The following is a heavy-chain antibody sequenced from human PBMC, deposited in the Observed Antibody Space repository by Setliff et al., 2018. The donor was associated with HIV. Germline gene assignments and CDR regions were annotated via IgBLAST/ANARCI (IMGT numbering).Heavy chain of an antibody. Sequence: SSDTLSLTCTVSGGSISSSSYYWGWIRQPPGKGLEWIGSFYYSGNTYYNPSLKSRVTISVDASRNQFSLKLSSVTAADTAVYYCAREPDSIPYDYWGQGTLVTVSS. CDR1: GGSISSSSYY. CDR2: FYYSGNT. V-gene: IGHV4-39*07. J-gene: IGHJ4*02. CDR3: AREPDSIPYDY. D-gene: IGHD4-4*01.